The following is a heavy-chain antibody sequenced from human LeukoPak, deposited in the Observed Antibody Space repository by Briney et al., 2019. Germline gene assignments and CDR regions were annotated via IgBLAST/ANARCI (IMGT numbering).Heavy chain of an antibody. Sequence: GGSLRLSCAASGFTFSGYAMSWVRQAPGKGLEWVSAISGSGGSTYYADSVKGRFTISRDNSKNTLYLQMDSLRAEDTAVYYCAKSPTTGYSSSANWFDPWGQGTLVTVSS. CDR1: GFTFSGYA. V-gene: IGHV3-23*01. CDR2: ISGSGGST. J-gene: IGHJ5*02. D-gene: IGHD6-13*01. CDR3: AKSPTTGYSSSANWFDP.